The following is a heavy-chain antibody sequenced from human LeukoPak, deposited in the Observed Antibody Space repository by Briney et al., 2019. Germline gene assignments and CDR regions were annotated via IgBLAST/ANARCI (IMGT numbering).Heavy chain of an antibody. Sequence: GGSLRLSCAASGFTFSSYAMHWVRQAPGKGLEWVAVISYDGSNKYYADSVKGRFTISRENSKNTLYMKMNSLRAEETGVYYCARDRRSYYYGSGSLLGYWGQGTLVTVSS. CDR3: ARDRRSYYYGSGSLLGY. V-gene: IGHV3-30*04. D-gene: IGHD3-10*01. J-gene: IGHJ4*02. CDR1: GFTFSSYA. CDR2: ISYDGSNK.